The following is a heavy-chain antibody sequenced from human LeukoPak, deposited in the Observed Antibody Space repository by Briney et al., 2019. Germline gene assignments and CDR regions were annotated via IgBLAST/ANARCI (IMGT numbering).Heavy chain of an antibody. CDR1: GFTFSSYA. Sequence: PGGSLRLSCAASGFTFSSYAMHWVRQAPGRGLEWVSSISSSSSYIYYADSVKGRFTISRDNAKNSLYLQMNSLRAEDTAVYYCAREPGSGWYAWGQGTLVTVSS. CDR3: AREPGSGWYA. D-gene: IGHD6-19*01. V-gene: IGHV3-21*01. CDR2: ISSSSSYI. J-gene: IGHJ4*02.